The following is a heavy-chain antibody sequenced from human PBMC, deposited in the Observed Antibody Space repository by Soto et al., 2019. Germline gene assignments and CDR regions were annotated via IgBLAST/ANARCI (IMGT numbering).Heavy chain of an antibody. J-gene: IGHJ4*02. D-gene: IGHD2-8*02. CDR3: AKAKGSFDHTGPDQ. Sequence: EVQLLESGGGLIQPGGSLRLSCATFGFSFSNYAMSWVRQAPGKGLEWVSGFGVDYVTYYADSVRRRFTISRDNSKNTLYLQMNSLRAEDTALYYCAKAKGSFDHTGPDQWGQGTLVTVSS. CDR2: FGVDYVT. V-gene: IGHV3-23*01. CDR1: GFSFSNYA.